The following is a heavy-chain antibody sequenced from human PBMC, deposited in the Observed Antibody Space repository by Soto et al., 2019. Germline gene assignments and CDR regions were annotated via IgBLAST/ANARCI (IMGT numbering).Heavy chain of an antibody. D-gene: IGHD2-15*01. CDR2: ISHNGDT. CDR1: GGSISNAVYY. Sequence: SETLSLTCTASGGSISNAVYYWSWIRQHPGKGLEWIGYISHNGDTYYNPSLKSRLFISVDTSQNQFSLKLTSVTAADTAVYYCARVGAATSWFDPWGQGTLVTVSS. V-gene: IGHV4-31*03. J-gene: IGHJ5*02. CDR3: ARVGAATSWFDP.